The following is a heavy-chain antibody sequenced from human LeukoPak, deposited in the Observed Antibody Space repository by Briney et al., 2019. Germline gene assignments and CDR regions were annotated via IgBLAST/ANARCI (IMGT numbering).Heavy chain of an antibody. CDR1: GASISSSNYY. CDR3: AKSNGYGLIDY. CDR2: IYSSGNT. V-gene: IGHV4-39*01. J-gene: IGHJ4*02. D-gene: IGHD5-12*01. Sequence: SETLSLTCAVSGASISSSNYYWGWVRQSPGKGLEWIGNIYSSGNTYYNASFKSRVTMYIDTSKNQSSLKLSSVTAADTAMYYCAKSNGYGLIDYWGQGTLVTVSS.